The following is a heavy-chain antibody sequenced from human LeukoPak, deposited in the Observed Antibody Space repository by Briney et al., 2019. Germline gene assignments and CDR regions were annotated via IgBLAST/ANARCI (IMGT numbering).Heavy chain of an antibody. CDR2: ITGDGGRT. V-gene: IGHV3-64D*06. J-gene: IGHJ4*02. D-gene: IGHD4-23*01. Sequence: GGSLRLSCSASGFTFSSYAMHWVRQAPGKGLECVSAITGDGGRTYYADSVKSRFTISRDNSKNTLYLQMNSLRAEDTAVYYCVKDPFYGGNPLYYFDYWGQGTLVTVSS. CDR1: GFTFSSYA. CDR3: VKDPFYGGNPLYYFDY.